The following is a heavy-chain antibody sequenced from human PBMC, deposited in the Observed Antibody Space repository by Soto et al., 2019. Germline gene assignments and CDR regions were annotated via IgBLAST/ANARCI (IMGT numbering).Heavy chain of an antibody. J-gene: IGHJ4*02. Sequence: QVQLVESGGGVVQPGRSLRLSCAASGFTFSSYGMHWVRQAPGKGLEWVAVISYDGSNKYYADSVKGRFTISRDNSKNTLYLQMNSLRAEDTAVYYCAKDWVNSYGYGYWGQGTLVTVSS. D-gene: IGHD5-18*01. CDR2: ISYDGSNK. CDR1: GFTFSSYG. V-gene: IGHV3-30*18. CDR3: AKDWVNSYGYGY.